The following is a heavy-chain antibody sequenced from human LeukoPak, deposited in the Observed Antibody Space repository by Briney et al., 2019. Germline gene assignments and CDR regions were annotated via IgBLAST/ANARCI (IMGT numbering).Heavy chain of an antibody. V-gene: IGHV1-46*01. CDR3: ARDYSNYAFYAFDY. CDR2: INPSGGST. Sequence: ASVKVSCKASGYTFTSYAMHWVRQAPGQRLEWMGIINPSGGSTSYAQKFQGRVTMARDTSTSTVYMELSSLRSEDTAVYYCARDYSNYAFYAFDYWGQGTLVTVSS. D-gene: IGHD4-11*01. J-gene: IGHJ4*02. CDR1: GYTFTSYA.